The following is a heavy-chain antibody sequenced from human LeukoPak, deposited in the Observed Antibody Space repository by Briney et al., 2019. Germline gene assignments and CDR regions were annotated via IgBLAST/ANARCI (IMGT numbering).Heavy chain of an antibody. J-gene: IGHJ4*02. CDR1: GFTFSSYA. D-gene: IGHD2-15*01. CDR2: ISSSSNYI. Sequence: PGGSLRLSCAASGFTFSSYAMSWVRQAPGKGLEWVSSISSSSNYIYYADSVKGRFTISRDSAKNSLFLQMNSLRAEDTAVYYCAREAVGFDHWGQGTLVTVSS. CDR3: AREAVGFDH. V-gene: IGHV3-21*06.